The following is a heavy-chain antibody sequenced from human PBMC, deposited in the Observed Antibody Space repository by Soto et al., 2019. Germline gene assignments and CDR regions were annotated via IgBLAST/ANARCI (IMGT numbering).Heavy chain of an antibody. CDR1: DESVTSPGNY. D-gene: IGHD2-15*01. J-gene: IGHJ1*01. V-gene: IGHV4-31*11. CDR3: TLNHCAGGGCYDRDY. CDR2: ISSGGSP. Sequence: VQLQESGPGLVKPSQTLSLTCAVSDESVTSPGNYWNWIRQRPDTGLEWIGYISSGGSPFYNPSLQSRVSLSPDTSNNLFSLTLNSVTAADTAVYYCTLNHCAGGGCYDRDYWGQGTRVTVSS.